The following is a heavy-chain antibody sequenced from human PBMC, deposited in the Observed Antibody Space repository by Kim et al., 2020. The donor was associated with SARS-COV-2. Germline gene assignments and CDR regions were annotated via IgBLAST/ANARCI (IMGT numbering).Heavy chain of an antibody. J-gene: IGHJ4*02. Sequence: GGSLRLSCAASGFTFSSSSMTWVRQAPGKGLEWVSSIGATGVHIFYADSVKGRFTISRDNSNNILSLQMHSLRAEDTALYFCAKGGRTQLIDFLGQGTLV. V-gene: IGHV3-23*01. CDR3: AKGGRTQLIDF. D-gene: IGHD5-18*01. CDR1: GFTFSSSS. CDR2: IGATGVHI.